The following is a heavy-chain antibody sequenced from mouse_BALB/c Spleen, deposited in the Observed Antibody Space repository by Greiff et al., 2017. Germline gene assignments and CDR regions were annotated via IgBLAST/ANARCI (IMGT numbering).Heavy chain of an antibody. CDR2: ISSGSSTI. CDR3: ARGGNYLDY. V-gene: IGHV5-17*02. Sequence: EVMLVESGGGLVQPGGSRKLSCAASGFTFSSFGMHWVRQAPGKGLEWVAYISSGSSTIYYADTVKGRFTLSRDNPKNTLFLQMTGLRSEDTAMYYCARGGNYLDYWGQGTTLTVSA. CDR1: GFTFSSFG. J-gene: IGHJ2*01.